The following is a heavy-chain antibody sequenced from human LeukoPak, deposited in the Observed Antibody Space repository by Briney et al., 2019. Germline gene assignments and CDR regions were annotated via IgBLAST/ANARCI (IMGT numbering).Heavy chain of an antibody. J-gene: IGHJ4*02. V-gene: IGHV3-11*06. CDR3: ARIYGDYRYYFDY. CDR2: ISGSSSYT. CDR1: GFXFSDYY. Sequence: GGSLRLSCAASGFXFSDYYISWIRQAPGKGLEWVSYISGSSSYTNYADSVKGRFTISRDSAKNSLYLQVNSLRVEDTAVYYCARIYGDYRYYFDYWGQGTLVTVSS. D-gene: IGHD4-17*01.